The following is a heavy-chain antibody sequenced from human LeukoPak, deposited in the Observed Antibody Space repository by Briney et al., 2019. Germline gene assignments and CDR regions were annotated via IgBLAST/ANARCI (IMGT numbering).Heavy chain of an antibody. CDR3: ARALYYYASSGYYLDY. J-gene: IGHJ4*02. V-gene: IGHV3-53*01. D-gene: IGHD3-22*01. Sequence: GGSLRLSCAASGCTFSGHWMSWIRQAPGKGLEWVSVIYSGGSTYYADSVKGRFTISRDNSKNTLYLQMNSLRAEDTAVYYCARALYYYASSGYYLDYWGQGTLVTVSS. CDR2: IYSGGST. CDR1: GCTFSGHW.